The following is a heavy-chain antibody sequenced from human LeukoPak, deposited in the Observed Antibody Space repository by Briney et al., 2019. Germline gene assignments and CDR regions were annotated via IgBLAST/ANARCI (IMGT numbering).Heavy chain of an antibody. CDR1: GFTFSSYG. CDR2: ISYDESNK. Sequence: SLRLSCAASGFTFSSYGMHWVRQAPGKGLEWVAVISYDESNKYYADSVKGRFTISRDNSKNTLYLQMNSLRAEDTAVYYCAKDHSGSYYPNWFDPWGQGTRVTVSS. J-gene: IGHJ5*02. V-gene: IGHV3-30*18. D-gene: IGHD3-10*01. CDR3: AKDHSGSYYPNWFDP.